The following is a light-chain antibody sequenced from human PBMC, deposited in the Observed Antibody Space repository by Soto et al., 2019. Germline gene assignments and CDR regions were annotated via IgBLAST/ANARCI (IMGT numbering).Light chain of an antibody. CDR3: HSYDSSLSGSV. V-gene: IGLV1-40*01. Sequence: QSVLTQAPSASGTPGQRVTISCSGSSSNIGSEYVYWYQQIPGTAPKLLIYGDNNRPSGVPDRFSGSKSGTSASLAITGLQAEDEADYYCHSYDSSLSGSVFGGGTKVTVL. CDR2: GDN. J-gene: IGLJ3*02. CDR1: SSNIGSEY.